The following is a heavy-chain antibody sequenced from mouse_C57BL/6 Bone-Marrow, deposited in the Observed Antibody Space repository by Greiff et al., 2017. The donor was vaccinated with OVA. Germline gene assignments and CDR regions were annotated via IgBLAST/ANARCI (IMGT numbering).Heavy chain of an antibody. J-gene: IGHJ3*01. CDR3: ARTGTPAWFAY. V-gene: IGHV1-59*01. CDR1: GYTFTSYW. CDR2: IDPSDSYT. D-gene: IGHD4-1*01. Sequence: VQLQQPGAELVRPGTSVKLSCKASGYTFTSYWMHWVKQRPGQGLEWIGVIDPSDSYTNYNQKFKGKATLTVDTSSSTAYMQLSSLTSEDSAIYYCARTGTPAWFAYWGHGTLVTVSA.